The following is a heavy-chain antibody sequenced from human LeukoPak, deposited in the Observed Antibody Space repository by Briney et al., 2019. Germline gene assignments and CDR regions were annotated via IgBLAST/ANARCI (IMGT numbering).Heavy chain of an antibody. Sequence: VASVKVSCXASGGTFSSYAISWVRLAPGQGLEWMGRIIPIFGTANYAQKFQGRVTITTDESTSTAYMELSSLRSEDTAVYYCATTVLDAFDIWGQGTMVTVSS. D-gene: IGHD4-17*01. CDR3: ATTVLDAFDI. CDR1: GGTFSSYA. J-gene: IGHJ3*02. CDR2: IIPIFGTA. V-gene: IGHV1-69*05.